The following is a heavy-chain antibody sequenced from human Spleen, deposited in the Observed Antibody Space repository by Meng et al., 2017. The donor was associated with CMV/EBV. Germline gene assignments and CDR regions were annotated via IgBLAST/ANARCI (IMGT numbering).Heavy chain of an antibody. CDR2: IYTGGTT. V-gene: IGHV3-66*02. D-gene: IGHD1-26*01. Sequence: SCAASGFTVSSNYMSWVRQAPGKGLEWVSVIYTGGTTYYADSVKGRFTISRDNSKNTLYLQMNSLRTEDTAVYYCAGNSGTYYFDYWGQGTLVTVSS. CDR1: GFTVSSNY. J-gene: IGHJ4*02. CDR3: AGNSGTYYFDY.